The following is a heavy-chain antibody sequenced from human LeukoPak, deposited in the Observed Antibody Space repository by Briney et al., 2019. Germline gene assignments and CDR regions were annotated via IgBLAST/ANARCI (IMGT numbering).Heavy chain of an antibody. J-gene: IGHJ4*02. V-gene: IGHV3-7*01. Sequence: QPGGSLRLSCAASGFTFSSYWMSWVRQAPGKGLEWVANIKQDGSEKYYVDSVKGRFTISRDNAKNSLYLQMNSLRAEDTAVYYCARDLGGLGYCSGGSCYPYDYWGQGTLVTVSS. D-gene: IGHD2-15*01. CDR1: GFTFSSYW. CDR2: IKQDGSEK. CDR3: ARDLGGLGYCSGGSCYPYDY.